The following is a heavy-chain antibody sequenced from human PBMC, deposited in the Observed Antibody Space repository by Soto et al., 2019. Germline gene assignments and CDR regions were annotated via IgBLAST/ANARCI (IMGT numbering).Heavy chain of an antibody. J-gene: IGHJ4*02. CDR2: ISSSSSTI. CDR3: ARVCPAKITMVRGVIDY. D-gene: IGHD3-10*01. CDR1: GFTFSSYS. Sequence: EVQLVESGGGLVQPGGSLRLSCAASGFTFSSYSMNWVRQAPGKGLEWVSYISSSSSTIYYADSVKGRFTISRDNAKNSLYLQMNSLRAEDTAVYYCARVCPAKITMVRGVIDYWGQGTLVTVSS. V-gene: IGHV3-48*01.